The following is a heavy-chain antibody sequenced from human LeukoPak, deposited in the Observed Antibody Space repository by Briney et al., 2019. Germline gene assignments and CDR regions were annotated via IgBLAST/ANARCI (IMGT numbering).Heavy chain of an antibody. CDR3: ARGTVTMVDY. Sequence: GESLRLSCAASGFTVSSNYMSWVRQAPGRGLEWVSVIYSGGSTYYADSEKGRFTISRDNSKNTLFLQMNSLRAGDTAVYYCARGTVTMVDYWGQGTLVTVSS. V-gene: IGHV3-66*01. CDR2: IYSGGST. J-gene: IGHJ4*02. D-gene: IGHD3-10*01. CDR1: GFTVSSNY.